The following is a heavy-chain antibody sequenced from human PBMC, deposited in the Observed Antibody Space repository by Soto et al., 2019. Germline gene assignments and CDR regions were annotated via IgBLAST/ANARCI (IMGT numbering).Heavy chain of an antibody. V-gene: IGHV1-3*01. J-gene: IGHJ4*02. CDR3: ARGIGGNEFDY. D-gene: IGHD1-1*01. Sequence: ASVKVSCKASGYTFTSYAMHWVRQAPGQRLEWMGWINAGSGNTNYAQKFQGRVTMTRNTSISTAYMELSSLRSEDTAVYYCARGIGGNEFDYWGQGTLVTVSS. CDR1: GYTFTSYA. CDR2: INAGSGNT.